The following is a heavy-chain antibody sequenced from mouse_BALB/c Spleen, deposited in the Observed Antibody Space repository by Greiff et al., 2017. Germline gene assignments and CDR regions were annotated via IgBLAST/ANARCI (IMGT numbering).Heavy chain of an antibody. CDR1: GFTFSSYG. CDR3: ARPHDY. J-gene: IGHJ2*01. V-gene: IGHV5-6*01. Sequence: EVKLQESGGDLVKPGGSLKLSCAASGFTFSSYGMSWVRQTPDKRLEWVATISSGGSYTYYPDSVKGRFTISRDNAKNTLYLQMSSLKSEDTAMYYCARPHDYWGQGTTLTVSS. CDR2: ISSGGSYT.